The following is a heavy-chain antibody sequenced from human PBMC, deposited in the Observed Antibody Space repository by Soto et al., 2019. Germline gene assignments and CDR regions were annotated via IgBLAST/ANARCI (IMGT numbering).Heavy chain of an antibody. Sequence: WGSLRLSGAASGFTFSSYAMSWVRQAPGKGLEWVSAISGSGGSTYYADSVKGRFTISRDNSKNALYLQMNSLRAEDTAVYYCAKVADYDILTGYPNWFDPWGQGTLVTVSS. D-gene: IGHD3-9*01. V-gene: IGHV3-23*01. CDR1: GFTFSSYA. J-gene: IGHJ5*02. CDR2: ISGSGGST. CDR3: AKVADYDILTGYPNWFDP.